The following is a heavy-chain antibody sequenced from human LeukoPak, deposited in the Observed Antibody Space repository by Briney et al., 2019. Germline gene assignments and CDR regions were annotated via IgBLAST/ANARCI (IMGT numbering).Heavy chain of an antibody. V-gene: IGHV1-69*13. CDR3: ARDQSYSGYVGNLDY. Sequence: SVKVSCKASGGTFSSYAISWVRQAPGQGLEWMGGIIPIFGTANYAQKFQGRVTITADESTSTAYMELSSLRSEDTAVYYCARDQSYSGYVGNLDYWGQGTLVTVSS. CDR1: GGTFSSYA. D-gene: IGHD5-12*01. CDR2: IIPIFGTA. J-gene: IGHJ4*02.